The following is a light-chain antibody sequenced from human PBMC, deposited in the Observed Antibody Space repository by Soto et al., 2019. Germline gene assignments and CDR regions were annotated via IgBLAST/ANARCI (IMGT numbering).Light chain of an antibody. Sequence: EILFTQSPGTLSLSPGERATLSCRASQSVSRNLAWYQQKSGQPPRILIYGASTRDTGVPARFSGSGSGTEFTLTISGLQSEDFEVYYCQQYNNWPRTFGHGTKVDIK. CDR1: QSVSRN. CDR2: GAS. J-gene: IGKJ1*01. CDR3: QQYNNWPRT. V-gene: IGKV3D-15*01.